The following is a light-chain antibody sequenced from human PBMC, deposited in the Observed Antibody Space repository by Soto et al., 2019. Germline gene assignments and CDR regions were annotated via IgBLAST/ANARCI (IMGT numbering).Light chain of an antibody. CDR3: LQHNSYPLT. V-gene: IGKV1-17*01. CDR1: QGLRND. J-gene: IGKJ4*01. Sequence: DIQMTQSPSSLSASVGDRVTLTCRASQGLRNDLGWYQQKPGNAPKRLIYAASSLQSGVPSRFSGRGSGTEFTLTSSGLQPEDVATYYRLQHNSYPLTFGGGTKVEIK. CDR2: AAS.